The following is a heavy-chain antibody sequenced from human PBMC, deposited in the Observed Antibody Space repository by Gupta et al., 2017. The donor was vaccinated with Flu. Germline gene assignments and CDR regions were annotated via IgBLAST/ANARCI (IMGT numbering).Heavy chain of an antibody. Sequence: VQLVESGGGVVQPGGSIRLSCAASGFTFRSNGINWVRQAPGKGLEWVAVIWYNGDYKYYADSLKGRFTISRDNSKDTAYLQIDSLRAEDTGLYYCAKSVYCSGGGCYSPADHWGQGTQVTV. J-gene: IGHJ4*02. V-gene: IGHV3-33*03. D-gene: IGHD2-15*01. CDR3: AKSVYCSGGGCYSPADH. CDR2: IWYNGDYK. CDR1: GFTFRSNG.